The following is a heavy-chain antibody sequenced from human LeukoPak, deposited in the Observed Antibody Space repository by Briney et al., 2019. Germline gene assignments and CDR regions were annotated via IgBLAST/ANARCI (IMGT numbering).Heavy chain of an antibody. Sequence: GGSLRLSCAAPGFSFRSHGMNWVRQAPGKGLEWVSGISPRGDITYYKDSVRGRFTISRDNFKNTVSLQLNSLRAEDTAMYYCARASRDGYNPFDYWGQGTLVTVSS. CDR3: ARASRDGYNPFDY. J-gene: IGHJ4*02. CDR1: GFSFRSHG. CDR2: ISPRGDIT. D-gene: IGHD5-24*01. V-gene: IGHV3-23*01.